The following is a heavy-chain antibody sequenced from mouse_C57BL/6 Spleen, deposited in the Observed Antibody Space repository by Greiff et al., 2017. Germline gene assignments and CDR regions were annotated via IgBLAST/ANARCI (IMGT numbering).Heavy chain of an antibody. J-gene: IGHJ4*01. CDR1: GFSLTSYG. Sequence: QVQLQQSGPGLVQPSQRLSITCTVSGFSLTSYGVHWVRQSPGKGLEWLGVIWSGGSTDNNAAFISRLSISKDNSKGQVFFKMNSLQAEDTAIYYCARRGELYAMDYWGQGTSVTVSS. V-gene: IGHV2-2*01. CDR3: ARRGELYAMDY. CDR2: IWSGGST.